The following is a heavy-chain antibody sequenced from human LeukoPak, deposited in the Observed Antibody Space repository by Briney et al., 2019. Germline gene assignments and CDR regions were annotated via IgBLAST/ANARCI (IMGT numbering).Heavy chain of an antibody. Sequence: SETLSLTCTVSGASIRSYYWSWIRQPPGKGLEWIAYTHYSGNTNYNPSLKSRVTISLDTSKSQISLKLTSLTAADTAVYYCARQPWGSDGSCYFDYWGQGTLVTVSS. D-gene: IGHD5-24*01. CDR1: GASIRSYY. J-gene: IGHJ4*02. CDR2: THYSGNT. V-gene: IGHV4-59*08. CDR3: ARQPWGSDGSCYFDY.